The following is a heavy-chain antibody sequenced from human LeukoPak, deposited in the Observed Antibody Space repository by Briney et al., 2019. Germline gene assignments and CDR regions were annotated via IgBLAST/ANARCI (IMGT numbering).Heavy chain of an antibody. CDR2: IIPIFGTS. J-gene: IGHJ3*02. CDR1: GGTFSSYA. V-gene: IGHV1-69*13. CDR3: AGVLRFFEGDAAFDI. D-gene: IGHD3-3*01. Sequence: GASVKVSCKASGGTFSSYAISWVRQAPGQGLEWMGGIIPIFGTSNYAQKFQGRVTITADESTSTAYMELSSLRSEDTAVYYCAGVLRFFEGDAAFDIWGQGTMVTVSS.